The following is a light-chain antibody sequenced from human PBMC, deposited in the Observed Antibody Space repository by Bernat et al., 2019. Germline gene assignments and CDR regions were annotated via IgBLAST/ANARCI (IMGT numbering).Light chain of an antibody. J-gene: IGKJ2*01. CDR1: QSLLHSNGYKY. Sequence: DIVMTQSPLSLPVTPGEPASISCRSSQSLLHSNGYKYLDWYLQKPGQSPHLLIYLGSNRASGVPDRFSGSGSGRDFTLKISRVEADDVGVYYCMQALQTPYTFGQGTKLEIK. CDR3: MQALQTPYT. V-gene: IGKV2-28*01. CDR2: LGS.